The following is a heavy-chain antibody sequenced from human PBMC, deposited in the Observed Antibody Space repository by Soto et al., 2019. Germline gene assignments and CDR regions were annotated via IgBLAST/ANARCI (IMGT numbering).Heavy chain of an antibody. CDR1: EVTFRDYY. CDR3: AREGVRSSGWYDY. J-gene: IGHJ4*02. CDR2: ISSSGSTI. D-gene: IGHD6-19*01. V-gene: IGHV3-11*01. Sequence: PGVPMRLCCAASEVTFRDYYRHWIRQAPGKGLEWVSYISSSGSTIYYADSVKGRFTISRDNAKNSLSLQMNSLRAEDTAVYYCAREGVRSSGWYDYWGQGTLVTVSS.